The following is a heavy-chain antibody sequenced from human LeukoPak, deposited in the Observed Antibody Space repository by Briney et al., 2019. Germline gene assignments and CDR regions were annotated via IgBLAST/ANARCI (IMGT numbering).Heavy chain of an antibody. D-gene: IGHD3-3*02. Sequence: SETLSLTCTVSGGSISSYYWSWIRQPPGKGLEWIGYIYTSGSTNYNPSLKSRVTISVDTSKNQFSLKLSSVTAADTAVYYCARHLSSPYYYYNRDVGAKGPRSPSP. CDR3: ARHLSSPYYYYNRDV. CDR2: IYTSGST. V-gene: IGHV4-4*09. CDR1: GGSISSYY. J-gene: IGHJ6*03.